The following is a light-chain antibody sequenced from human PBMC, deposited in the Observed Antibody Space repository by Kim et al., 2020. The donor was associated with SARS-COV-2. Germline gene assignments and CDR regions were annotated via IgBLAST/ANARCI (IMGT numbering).Light chain of an antibody. J-gene: IGKJ4*01. Sequence: LSPGESATLSCRASQSVSSHLAWYQQRPGQAPSLLIYDASNRATGIPARFSGSGSGTDFTLTISSLEPEDFAIYYCQQRSNWPLTFGGGTKVDIK. V-gene: IGKV3-11*01. CDR3: QQRSNWPLT. CDR1: QSVSSH. CDR2: DAS.